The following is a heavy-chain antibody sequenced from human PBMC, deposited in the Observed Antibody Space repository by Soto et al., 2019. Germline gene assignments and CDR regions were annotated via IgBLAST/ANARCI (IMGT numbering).Heavy chain of an antibody. V-gene: IGHV4-34*01. Sequence: QVQLQQWGAGLLKPSETLSLTCAVYGGSFSGYYWSWILQPPGKGLEWIGEINHSGSTNYNPSLKSRVTISVDTSKNQFSLKLSSVTAADTAVYYCARSRGPSLIKNSSSWFRRVGNWFDPWGQGTLVTVSS. D-gene: IGHD6-13*01. CDR2: INHSGST. J-gene: IGHJ5*02. CDR1: GGSFSGYY. CDR3: ARSRGPSLIKNSSSWFRRVGNWFDP.